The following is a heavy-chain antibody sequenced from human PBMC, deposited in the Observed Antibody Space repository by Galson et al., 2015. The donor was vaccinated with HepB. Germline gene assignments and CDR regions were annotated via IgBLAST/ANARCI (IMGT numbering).Heavy chain of an antibody. Sequence: SLRLSCAASGFAFSTYGMSWVRQAPGKGLEWVSVISGTGSGHDYADSVKGRFTIARDNSRTTVYLQMNSLRAEDTALYYCATVAGFRYLDYWGQGILVTVSS. D-gene: IGHD2/OR15-2a*01. CDR3: ATVAGFRYLDY. CDR1: GFAFSTYG. V-gene: IGHV3-23*01. J-gene: IGHJ4*02. CDR2: ISGTGSGH.